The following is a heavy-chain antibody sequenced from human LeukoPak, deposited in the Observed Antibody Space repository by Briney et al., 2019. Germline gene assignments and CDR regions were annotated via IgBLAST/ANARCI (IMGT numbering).Heavy chain of an antibody. V-gene: IGHV1-18*01. CDR3: AICTGTYPYYFDY. J-gene: IGHJ4*02. D-gene: IGHD1-26*01. Sequence: ASVNVSCKASGYTFTSFGLSWLRQAPGQGLEWMGWISTYNGNTNYAQKLQGRVTMTTDTSTRTAYMDLRSLRSDETGVYYCAICTGTYPYYFDYWGQGTLVTVSS. CDR2: ISTYNGNT. CDR1: GYTFTSFG.